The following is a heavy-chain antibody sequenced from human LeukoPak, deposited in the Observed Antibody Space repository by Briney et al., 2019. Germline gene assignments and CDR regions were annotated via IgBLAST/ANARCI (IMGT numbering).Heavy chain of an antibody. CDR3: ARGPLGYCSSTSCYTGPYYFDY. J-gene: IGHJ4*02. CDR2: IIPIFGTA. Sequence: SVTVSCKASGGTFSSYAISWVRQAPGQGLEWMGGIIPIFGTANYAQKFQGRVTITTDESTSTAYMELSSLRSEDTAVYYCARGPLGYCSSTSCYTGPYYFDYWGQGALVTVSS. CDR1: GGTFSSYA. V-gene: IGHV1-69*05. D-gene: IGHD2-2*02.